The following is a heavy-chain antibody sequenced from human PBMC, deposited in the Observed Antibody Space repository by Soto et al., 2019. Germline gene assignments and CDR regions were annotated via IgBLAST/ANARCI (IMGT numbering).Heavy chain of an antibody. CDR1: GFSFSTYG. J-gene: IGHJ2*01. D-gene: IGHD6-25*01. CDR3: AKVPSRGYTWGYFDF. Sequence: QVHLEESGGGVVQPGRSPRLSCAASGFSFSTYGMHWVRQAPGKGLEWVAVISHDGGNEYYADSVKGRFTISRDISKNTVYLQMNNVRADDTAGYYCAKVPSRGYTWGYFDFCGVGTLVTVSS. CDR2: ISHDGGNE. V-gene: IGHV3-30*18.